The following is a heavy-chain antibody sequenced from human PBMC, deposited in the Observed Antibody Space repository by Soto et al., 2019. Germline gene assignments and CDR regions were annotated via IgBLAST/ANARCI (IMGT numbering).Heavy chain of an antibody. Sequence: QVQLQESGPGLVKPSETLSLTCSVSDDSLSSPVYYWSWIRQSPGKGLEWIGYVHFSGSITYNPYLKSRVNISVDTAKKQLSLKLNSVTAADTAVYYCGRCGDAYKMGRHWGQGTLVTVSS. D-gene: IGHD3-10*01. CDR1: DDSLSSPVYY. CDR3: GRCGDAYKMGRH. J-gene: IGHJ4*02. CDR2: VHFSGSI. V-gene: IGHV4-61*08.